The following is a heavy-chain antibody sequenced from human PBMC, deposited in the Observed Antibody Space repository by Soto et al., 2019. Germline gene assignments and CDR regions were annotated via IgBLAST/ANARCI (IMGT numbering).Heavy chain of an antibody. CDR1: GASIITDGYY. J-gene: IGHJ5*02. D-gene: IGHD3-22*01. CDR2: IHYSGGATYSP. Sequence: PSETLSLTCTVSGASIITDGYYWTWIRQHPGKGLEWLGYIHYSGGATYSPSYNPSLQSRIAISVDISKSLFSLKLTSVTAADTAVYHCAILPTYSQDTIGYPPFHPSGQGTRGTAPQ. V-gene: IGHV4-31*03. CDR3: AILPTYSQDTIGYPPFHP.